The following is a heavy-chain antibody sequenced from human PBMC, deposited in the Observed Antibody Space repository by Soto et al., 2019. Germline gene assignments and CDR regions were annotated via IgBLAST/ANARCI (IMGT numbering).Heavy chain of an antibody. J-gene: IGHJ4*02. D-gene: IGHD6-13*01. CDR1: GFTFSSYG. CDR2: ISYDGSNK. CDR3: AKEIIAAAGVLVGIDY. V-gene: IGHV3-30*18. Sequence: GGSLRLSCAASGFTFSSYGMHWVRQAPGKGLEWVAVISYDGSNKYYADSVKGRFTISRDNSKNTLYLQMNSLRAEDTAVYYCAKEIIAAAGVLVGIDYWGQGTLVTVSS.